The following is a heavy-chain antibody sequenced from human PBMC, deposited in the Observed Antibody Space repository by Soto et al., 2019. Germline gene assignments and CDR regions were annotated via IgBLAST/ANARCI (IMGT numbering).Heavy chain of an antibody. CDR1: GFTFSAYD. Sequence: HPGGSLRLSCVASGFTFSAYDMNWVRQAPGKGLEWVSVVNGNGGSTYYEDSVKGRFTISRDDYKNTVYLQMNSLRAEDTAVYYCRAYTYGQGVDYWGQGTLVTVSS. J-gene: IGHJ4*02. V-gene: IGHV3-23*01. CDR3: RAYTYGQGVDY. CDR2: VNGNGGST. D-gene: IGHD5-18*01.